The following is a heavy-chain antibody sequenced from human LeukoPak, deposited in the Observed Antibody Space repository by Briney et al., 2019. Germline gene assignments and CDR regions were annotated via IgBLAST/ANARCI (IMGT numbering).Heavy chain of an antibody. CDR1: GYIFTGYF. CDR2: INPNSGGT. CDR3: ARGIDSGSPPLGTFEI. V-gene: IGHV1-2*02. D-gene: IGHD1-26*01. Sequence: ASVKVSCKASGYIFTGYFMHWVRQAPGQGLEWMGWINPNSGGTNYAQKLQGRVTMTTDTSTSTAYMELRSLRSDDTAIYYCARGIDSGSPPLGTFEIWGQGTMVTVSS. J-gene: IGHJ3*02.